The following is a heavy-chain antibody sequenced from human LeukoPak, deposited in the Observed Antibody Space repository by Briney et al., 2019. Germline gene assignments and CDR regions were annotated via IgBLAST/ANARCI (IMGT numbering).Heavy chain of an antibody. CDR1: GFTFTTYW. V-gene: IGHV3-7*01. D-gene: IGHD5-12*01. Sequence: PGGSLRPSCATSGFTFTTYWMNWVRQAPGKGLEWVANIKQDGSEKYYVDSVKGRFTISRDNARNSLYLQMNSLRADDTAVYYCARGGGYAWDYWGQGTLVTVSS. CDR3: ARGGGYAWDY. CDR2: IKQDGSEK. J-gene: IGHJ4*02.